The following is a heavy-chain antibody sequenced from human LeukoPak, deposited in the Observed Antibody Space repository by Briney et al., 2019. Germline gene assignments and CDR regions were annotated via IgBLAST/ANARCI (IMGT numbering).Heavy chain of an antibody. Sequence: ASVKVSCKPSGYTFTSYAISWLRQAPGQGLEWVGWISTYSGNTNYAQKLQGRITMTIETSTSTAYMELRSLRSDDTAVYYCARGGSRVVTFGNFDYWGQGTLVTVSS. CDR2: ISTYSGNT. CDR3: ARGGSRVVTFGNFDY. CDR1: GYTFTSYA. D-gene: IGHD2-21*02. J-gene: IGHJ4*02. V-gene: IGHV1-18*01.